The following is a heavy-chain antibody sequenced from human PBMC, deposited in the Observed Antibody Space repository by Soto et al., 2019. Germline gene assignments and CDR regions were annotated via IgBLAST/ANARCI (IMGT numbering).Heavy chain of an antibody. D-gene: IGHD2-15*01. J-gene: IGHJ4*02. CDR3: STGYFRSTPPY. CDR1: GFTFSNTW. CDR2: IKSKSDGGTT. V-gene: IGHV3-15*01. Sequence: EVQLVESGGGLVKPGGSLRLSCAASGFTFSNTWMSWVRQAPGKGLEWVGRIKSKSDGGTTDYAAPVKGRLTISRDDSKNTLYLQMNSLKTEDTGVYYCSTGYFRSTPPYWGQGTLVTVSS.